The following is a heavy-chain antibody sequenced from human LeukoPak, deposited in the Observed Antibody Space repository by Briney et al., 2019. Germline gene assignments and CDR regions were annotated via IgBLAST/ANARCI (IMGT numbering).Heavy chain of an antibody. Sequence: GGSLRLSCAASGFTFSDYYMSWIRQAPGKGLEWVSYISSSGSTICYADSVKGRFTISRDNAKNSLYLQMNSLRAEDTAVYYCARDFLRSGGRAFDIWGQGTMVTVSS. CDR1: GFTFSDYY. CDR3: ARDFLRSGGRAFDI. V-gene: IGHV3-11*01. CDR2: ISSSGSTI. J-gene: IGHJ3*02. D-gene: IGHD3-16*01.